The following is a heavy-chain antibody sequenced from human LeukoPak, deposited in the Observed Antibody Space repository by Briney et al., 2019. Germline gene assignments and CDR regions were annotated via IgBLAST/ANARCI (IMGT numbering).Heavy chain of an antibody. J-gene: IGHJ4*02. D-gene: IGHD2-15*01. V-gene: IGHV4-31*03. CDR2: IYNSGTT. CDR1: GDSVTSTTYY. Sequence: SQTLSLTCTVSGDSVTSTTYYWTWIRRHPGQGLEWIGCIYNSGTTYYNPSLKSRVAISVDSSENQFSLTLNSVTGADTAVYYCPRGLGISGRFDYWGQGTLVTVSS. CDR3: PRGLGISGRFDY.